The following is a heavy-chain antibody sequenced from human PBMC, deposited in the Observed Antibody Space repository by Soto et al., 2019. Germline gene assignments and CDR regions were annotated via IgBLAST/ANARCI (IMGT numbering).Heavy chain of an antibody. J-gene: IGHJ4*02. V-gene: IGHV3-30*04. D-gene: IGHD3-22*01. CDR2: ISFDGTNK. CDR3: ARAHGPYYDSSYYGLARNYFDY. Sequence: GSLRLSCAATGFKFSSHAMNWVRQTPDKGLEWVAVISFDGTNKYYADSVRGRFTVSRDNSKNTLYLQMNILRPDDTAIYHCARAHGPYYDSSYYGLARNYFDYWGQGTLVTVSS. CDR1: GFKFSSHA.